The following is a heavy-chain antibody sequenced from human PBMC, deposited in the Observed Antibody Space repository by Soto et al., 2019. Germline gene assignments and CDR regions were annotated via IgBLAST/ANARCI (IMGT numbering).Heavy chain of an antibody. V-gene: IGHV3-23*01. D-gene: IGHD3-3*01. J-gene: IGHJ4*02. CDR2: ISGSGGST. CDR1: GFTFSSYA. CDR3: AKDNYDFWSGPYYYFDY. Sequence: GGSLRLSCAASGFTFSSYAMSWVRQAPGKGLEWVSAISGSGGSTYYADSVKGRFTISRDNSKNTLYLQMNSLRAEDTAVYYCAKDNYDFWSGPYYYFDYWGQGTLVTVSS.